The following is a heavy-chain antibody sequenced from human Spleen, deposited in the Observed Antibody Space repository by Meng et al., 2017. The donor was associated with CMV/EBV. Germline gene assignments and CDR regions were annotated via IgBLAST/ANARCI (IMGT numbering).Heavy chain of an antibody. CDR2: INHVGIS. CDR3: ARLGNACY. CDR1: GFTFSSYA. J-gene: IGHJ4*02. Sequence: ESLKISCAASGFTFSSYAMSWIRQAPGKGLEWVGEINHVGISNYNPSLKSRVTISVDISSNRFSLRLTSVTAADTAVYYCARLGNACYWGRGTPVTVSS. D-gene: IGHD1-26*01. V-gene: IGHV4-34*01.